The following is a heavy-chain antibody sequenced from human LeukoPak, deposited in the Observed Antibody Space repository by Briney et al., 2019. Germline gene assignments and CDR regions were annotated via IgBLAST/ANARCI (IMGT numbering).Heavy chain of an antibody. D-gene: IGHD4-17*01. CDR2: IYHSGRT. Sequence: SETLSLTCIVSGGSISSSSYYWGWVRQPPGKGLEWIGSIYHSGRTYYNPSLKSRVTISVDTSKNQFSLKVNSVTAADTAVYYCARGDYGEVSIWGQGTLVTVSS. CDR3: ARGDYGEVSI. CDR1: GGSISSSSYY. V-gene: IGHV4-39*01. J-gene: IGHJ4*02.